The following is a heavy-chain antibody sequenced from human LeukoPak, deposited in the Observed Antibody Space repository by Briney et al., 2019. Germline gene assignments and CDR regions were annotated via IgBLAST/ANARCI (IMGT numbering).Heavy chain of an antibody. CDR1: GFTFSSYW. D-gene: IGHD3-3*01. CDR3: AGESTIFGVVLNSMDV. Sequence: GGSLRLSCAASGFTFSSYWMSWVRQAPGKGLEWVANIKQDGSEKYYVDSVKGRFTISRDNAKNSLYLQMNSLRAEDTAVYYCAGESTIFGVVLNSMDVWGQGTTVTVSS. V-gene: IGHV3-7*01. CDR2: IKQDGSEK. J-gene: IGHJ6*02.